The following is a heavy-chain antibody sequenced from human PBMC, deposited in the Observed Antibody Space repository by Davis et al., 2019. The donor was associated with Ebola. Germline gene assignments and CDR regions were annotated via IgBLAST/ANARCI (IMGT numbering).Heavy chain of an antibody. Sequence: GESLKISCAASGFTFSSYGMHWVRQAPGKGLEWVAVISYDGSNKYYADSVKGRFTISRDNSKNSLYLQMNSLRAEDTALYYCAKDTRGSGSYYKDYYYGMDVWGQGTTVTVSS. CDR2: ISYDGSNK. CDR1: GFTFSSYG. V-gene: IGHV3-30*19. D-gene: IGHD3-10*01. CDR3: AKDTRGSGSYYKDYYYGMDV. J-gene: IGHJ6*02.